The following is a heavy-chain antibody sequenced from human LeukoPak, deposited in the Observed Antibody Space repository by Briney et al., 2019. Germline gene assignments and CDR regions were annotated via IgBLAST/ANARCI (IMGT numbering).Heavy chain of an antibody. CDR1: GGSISSGGYS. Sequence: SQTLSLTCAVSGGSISSGGYSWSWIRQPPGKGLEWIGYIYHSGSTYYNPSLKSRVTISVDRSKNQFSLKLSSVTAADTAVYHCARAGYCSSTSCYATYYFDYWGQGTLVTVSS. J-gene: IGHJ4*02. D-gene: IGHD2-2*03. CDR2: IYHSGST. V-gene: IGHV4-30-2*01. CDR3: ARAGYCSSTSCYATYYFDY.